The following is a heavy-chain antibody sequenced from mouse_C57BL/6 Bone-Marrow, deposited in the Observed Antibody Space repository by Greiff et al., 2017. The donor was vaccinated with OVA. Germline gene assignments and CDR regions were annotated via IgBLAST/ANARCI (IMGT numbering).Heavy chain of an antibody. D-gene: IGHD2-4*01. V-gene: IGHV10-1*01. CDR1: GFSFNTYA. CDR3: VRHDYDDGWYFDV. CDR2: IRSKSNNYAT. J-gene: IGHJ1*03. Sequence: EVQVVESGGGLVQPKGSLKLSCAASGFSFNTYAMNWVRQAPGKGLEWVARIRSKSNNYATYYADSVKDRFTISRDDSESMLYLQMNNLKTEDTAMYYCVRHDYDDGWYFDVWGTGTTVTVSS.